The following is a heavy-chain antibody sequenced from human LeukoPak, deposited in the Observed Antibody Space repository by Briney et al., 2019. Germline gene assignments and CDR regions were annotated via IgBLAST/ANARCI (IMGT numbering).Heavy chain of an antibody. CDR2: IIPIFGTA. V-gene: IGHV1-69*05. CDR1: GGTFSSYA. CDR3: ASKSTGYSSSWRLDGFDY. Sequence: SVKVSCKASGGTFSSYAISWVGQAPGQRLEWMGGIIPIFGTANYAQKFQGRVTITTDESTSTAYMELSSLRSEDTAVYYCASKSTGYSSSWRLDGFDYWGQGTLVTVSS. J-gene: IGHJ4*02. D-gene: IGHD6-13*01.